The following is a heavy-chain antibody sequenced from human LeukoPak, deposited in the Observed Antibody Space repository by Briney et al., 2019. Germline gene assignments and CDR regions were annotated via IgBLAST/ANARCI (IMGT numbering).Heavy chain of an antibody. CDR2: ISAYNGNT. J-gene: IGHJ5*02. V-gene: IGHV1-18*01. CDR3: VRDRARIEVVTTTSNFFDP. D-gene: IGHD3-22*01. Sequence: AASVKVSCKASGYTFTSYGISWVRQAPGQGLEWMGWISAYNGNTNYAQKLQGRVTMTTDTSTSTAYMELRSLRSDDTAVYYCVRDRARIEVVTTTSNFFDPWGQGTLVTVSS. CDR1: GYTFTSYG.